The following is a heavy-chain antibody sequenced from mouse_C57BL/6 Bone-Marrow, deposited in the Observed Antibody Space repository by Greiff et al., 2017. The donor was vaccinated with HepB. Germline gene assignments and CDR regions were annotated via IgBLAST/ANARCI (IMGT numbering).Heavy chain of an antibody. D-gene: IGHD1-1*01. CDR1: GYSITSGYY. CDR2: ISYDGSN. V-gene: IGHV3-6*01. CDR3: ARIESYYYGSSYDY. Sequence: VQLKESGPGLVKPSQSLSLTCSVTGYSITSGYYWNWIRQFPGNKLEWMGYISYDGSNNYNPSLKNRISITRDTSKNQFFLKLNSVTTEDTATYYCARIESYYYGSSYDYWGQGTTLTVSS. J-gene: IGHJ2*01.